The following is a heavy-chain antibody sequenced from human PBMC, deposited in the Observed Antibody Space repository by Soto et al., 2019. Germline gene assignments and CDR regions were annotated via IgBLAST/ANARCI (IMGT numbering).Heavy chain of an antibody. Sequence: QVQLVQSGAEVKKPGSSVKVSCTASGGTFSSYAISWVRQAPGQGLEWMGGIIPIFGTANYAQKFQGRVTITADESTSTAYMELSSLRSEDTAVYYCGAVEAPYYYCGMDVWGQGTTVTVSS. CDR3: GAVEAPYYYCGMDV. J-gene: IGHJ6*02. CDR1: GGTFSSYA. V-gene: IGHV1-69*12. CDR2: IIPIFGTA. D-gene: IGHD6-19*01.